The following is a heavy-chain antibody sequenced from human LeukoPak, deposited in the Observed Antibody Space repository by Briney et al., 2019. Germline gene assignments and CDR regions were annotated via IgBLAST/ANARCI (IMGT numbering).Heavy chain of an antibody. J-gene: IGHJ4*02. CDR1: GYTFTDYY. CDR3: GRKSAARKTSEFDY. Sequence: ASVKLSCKSSGYTFTDYYMSWVRQAPGQGLEWMGWIHPNNGGTNYAQKFQGRVTMTRDTSISTAYMELSRLTSDDTAVYYCGRKSAARKTSEFDYWGQGTLVTVSS. V-gene: IGHV1-2*02. CDR2: IHPNNGGT. D-gene: IGHD6-6*01.